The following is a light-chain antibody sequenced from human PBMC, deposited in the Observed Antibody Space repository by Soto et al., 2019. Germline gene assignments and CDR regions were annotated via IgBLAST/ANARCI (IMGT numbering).Light chain of an antibody. CDR2: HAS. CDR1: QSINSW. CDR3: QQYNSYPVT. J-gene: IGKJ1*01. Sequence: DIQMTHSHSTLSASVGDRVTITCPARQSINSWLAWYQQKPGKAPKLLIYHASSLESGVPSRFSGSGSGTEFTLTISSLQPDDFAAYYCQQYNSYPVTFGQGTKVEIK. V-gene: IGKV1-5*01.